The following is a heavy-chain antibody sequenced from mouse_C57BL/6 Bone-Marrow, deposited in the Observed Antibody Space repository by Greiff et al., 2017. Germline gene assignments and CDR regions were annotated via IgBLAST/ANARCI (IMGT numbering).Heavy chain of an antibody. CDR3: TRDTTGVYWYFDV. CDR2: IDPETGGT. V-gene: IGHV1-15*01. D-gene: IGHD1-1*01. J-gene: IGHJ1*03. CDR1: GYTFTDYE. Sequence: QVQLQQSGAELVRPGASVTLSCKASGYTFTDYEMHWVKQTPVHGLEWIGAIDPETGGTAYNQKFKGKAILTADKSSSTAYMELRSLTSEDSAVYYCTRDTTGVYWYFDVWGTGTTVTVSS.